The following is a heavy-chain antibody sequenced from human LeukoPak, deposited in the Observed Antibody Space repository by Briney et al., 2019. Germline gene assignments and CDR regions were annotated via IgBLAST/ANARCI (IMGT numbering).Heavy chain of an antibody. Sequence: PSETLSLTCAVYGGSFSGYYWSWIRQPPGKGLEGIGEINHSGSTNYNPSLKSRVTISVDTSKNPFSLKLSSVTAADTAVYYCARGRYYYDSSGYFYWGQGTLVTVSS. J-gene: IGHJ4*02. V-gene: IGHV4-34*01. CDR2: INHSGST. D-gene: IGHD3-22*01. CDR1: GGSFSGYY. CDR3: ARGRYYYDSSGYFY.